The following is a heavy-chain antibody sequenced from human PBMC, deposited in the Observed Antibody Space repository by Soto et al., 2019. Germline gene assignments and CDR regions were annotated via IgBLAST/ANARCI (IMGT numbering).Heavy chain of an antibody. CDR2: IYHSGST. V-gene: IGHV4-4*02. Sequence: SETLSITCAVSGGSISSSNWWSWVRQPPGKGLEWIGEIYHSGSTNYNPSLKSRVTISVDKSKNQFSLKLSSVTAADTAVYYCARDRALTGYLTYYYYYYGMDAWGQGTTVT. CDR3: ARDRALTGYLTYYYYYYGMDA. D-gene: IGHD3-9*01. CDR1: GGSISSSNW. J-gene: IGHJ6*02.